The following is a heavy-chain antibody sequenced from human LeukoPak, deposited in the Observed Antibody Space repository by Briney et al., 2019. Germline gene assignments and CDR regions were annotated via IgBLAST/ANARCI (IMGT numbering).Heavy chain of an antibody. CDR1: GYTFTSYD. CDR2: MNPNSGNT. V-gene: IGHV1-8*03. CDR3: ARGFYYYYDSRNAFDI. Sequence: ASVKVSCKASGYTFTSYDINWVRQATGQGLEWMGWMNPNSGNTGYAQKFQGRVTITRNTSISTAYMELSSLRSEDTAVYYCARGFYYYYDSRNAFDIWGQGTMVTVSS. J-gene: IGHJ3*02. D-gene: IGHD3-22*01.